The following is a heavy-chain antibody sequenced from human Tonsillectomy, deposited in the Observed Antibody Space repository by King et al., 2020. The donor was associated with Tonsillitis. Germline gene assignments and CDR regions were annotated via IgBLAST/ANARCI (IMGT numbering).Heavy chain of an antibody. V-gene: IGHV4-38-2*02. D-gene: IGHD2-21*01. Sequence: VQLQESGPGLVKPSETLSLTCAVSGYSISSGYYWGWIRQPPGKGLEWIGSIYHSGSTYYNPSLKSRVTISVDTSKKQFSLKLSSVTAADTAVYYCARDNGDSCGDYLDNWFDPWGQGTLFTLSS. CDR3: ARDNGDSCGDYLDNWFDP. CDR2: IYHSGST. CDR1: GYSISSGYY. J-gene: IGHJ5*02.